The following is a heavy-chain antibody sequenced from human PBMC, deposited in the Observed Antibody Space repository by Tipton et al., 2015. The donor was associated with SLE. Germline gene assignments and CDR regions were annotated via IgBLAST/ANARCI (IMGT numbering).Heavy chain of an antibody. D-gene: IGHD6-19*01. J-gene: IGHJ6*02. V-gene: IGHV4-34*01. CDR1: GGSFSDYY. CDR3: ARQGVAGYYYYGMDV. Sequence: TLSLTCAVYGGSFSDYYWSWIRQPPGKGLEWIGEINHSGSTNYNPSLKSRVTISVDTSKNQFSLKLSSVTAADTAVYYCARQGVAGYYYYGMDVWGQGTTATVSS. CDR2: INHSGST.